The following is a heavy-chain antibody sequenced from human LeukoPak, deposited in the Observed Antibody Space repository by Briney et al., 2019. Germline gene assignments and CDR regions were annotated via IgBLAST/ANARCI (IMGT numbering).Heavy chain of an antibody. CDR2: ISGSGGST. J-gene: IGHJ3*02. Sequence: GGSLRLSCAASGFTFSSYDMSWVRQAPGKGLEWVTAISGSGGSTYYADSVKGRFTISRDNSKNTLYLQMNSLRAEDTAVYYCAKDSGYCSSTSCYISLDAFDIWGQGTMVTVSS. CDR3: AKDSGYCSSTSCYISLDAFDI. CDR1: GFTFSSYD. V-gene: IGHV3-23*01. D-gene: IGHD2-2*02.